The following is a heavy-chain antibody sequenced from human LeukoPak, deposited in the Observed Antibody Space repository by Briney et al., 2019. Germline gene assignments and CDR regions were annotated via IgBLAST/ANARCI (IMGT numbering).Heavy chain of an antibody. D-gene: IGHD3-3*02. V-gene: IGHV4-59*12. CDR2: MFHSGSP. Sequence: SETRSLTSTVAGGSISSYYWSWIRQLPGKGLEWIGYMFHSGSPNYNPSLKSRVTISVDRSKGQFSRKRSSLTAANPALYFFARVLAGVPNWGQGTLVTVSS. CDR1: GGSISSYY. CDR3: ARVLAGVPN. J-gene: IGHJ4*02.